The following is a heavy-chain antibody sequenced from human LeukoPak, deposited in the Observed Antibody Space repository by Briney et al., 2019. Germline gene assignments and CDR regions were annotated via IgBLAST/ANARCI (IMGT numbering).Heavy chain of an antibody. V-gene: IGHV3-23*01. J-gene: IGHJ4*02. CDR3: VGRRTVRGVILRSNPFAY. CDR2: ISGSGGST. Sequence: GGSLRLSCAASGFTFSSYAMSWVRQAPGKGLEWVSAISGSGGSTYYADSVKGRFTISRDNSKNTLYLQMNSLRAEDTAVYYCVGRRTVRGVILRSNPFAYWGQGTLVTVSS. CDR1: GFTFSSYA. D-gene: IGHD3-10*01.